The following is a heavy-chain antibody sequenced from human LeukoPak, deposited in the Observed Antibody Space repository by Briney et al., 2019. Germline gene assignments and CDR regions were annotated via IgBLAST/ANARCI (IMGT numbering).Heavy chain of an antibody. J-gene: IGHJ4*02. Sequence: GSLRLSCAASGFTFSSYWMSWIRQPPGKGLEWIGEINHSGSTNYNPSLKSRVTISVDTSKNQFSLKLSSVTAADTAVYYCAALYGSGQNNDYWGQGTLVTVSS. V-gene: IGHV4-34*08. CDR3: AALYGSGQNNDY. CDR2: INHSGST. CDR1: GFTFSSYW. D-gene: IGHD3-10*01.